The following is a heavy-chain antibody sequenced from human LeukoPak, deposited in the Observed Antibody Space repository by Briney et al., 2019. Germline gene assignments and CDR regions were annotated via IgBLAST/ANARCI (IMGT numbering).Heavy chain of an antibody. CDR3: ARQMFLGGMDV. Sequence: SETLSLTCSVSGASISSYFWSWIRQPPGKGLEWIGYIYDSGSTNYNPSLKSRVTISADTSKDHFSLRLSSVTAADTAVYYCARQMFLGGMDVWGQGTTVTVSS. J-gene: IGHJ6*02. CDR2: IYDSGST. V-gene: IGHV4-59*08. CDR1: GASISSYF. D-gene: IGHD2/OR15-2a*01.